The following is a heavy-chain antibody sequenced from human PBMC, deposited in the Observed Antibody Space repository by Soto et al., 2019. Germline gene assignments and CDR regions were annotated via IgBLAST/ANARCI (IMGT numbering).Heavy chain of an antibody. J-gene: IGHJ4*02. V-gene: IGHV4-39*01. CDR1: DDSINSDKYY. Sequence: QLQLQESGPGLVKPSETLSLTCSVSDDSINSDKYYWGWIRQPPGKGLEWIGSIYYRGNAYYNPSLQTRVTISLDKSRSQSPLKLNSVTAADSAVYFCARLEGLATISYYFDFWGPGALVTVSS. CDR2: IYYRGNA. CDR3: ARLEGLATISYYFDF. D-gene: IGHD3-9*01.